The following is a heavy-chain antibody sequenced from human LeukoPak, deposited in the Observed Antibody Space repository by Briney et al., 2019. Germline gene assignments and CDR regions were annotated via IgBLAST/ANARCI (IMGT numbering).Heavy chain of an antibody. CDR1: GFTFKLYW. J-gene: IGHJ5*02. Sequence: GGSLRLSCAASGFTFKLYWMHWVRQVPGKRPVWVSRINDDGSDTIYADSVRGRFTISRDDAKNTVHLQMNNLRAEDTAVYYCVRGGPSTWSWGQGTLVTVSS. V-gene: IGHV3-74*01. D-gene: IGHD2-15*01. CDR2: INDDGSDT. CDR3: VRGGPSTWS.